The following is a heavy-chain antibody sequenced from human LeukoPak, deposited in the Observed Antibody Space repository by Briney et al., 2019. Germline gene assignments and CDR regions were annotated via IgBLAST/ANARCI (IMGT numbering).Heavy chain of an antibody. CDR3: TRGQEQWELLQRAVHFDS. D-gene: IGHD1-26*01. V-gene: IGHV4-34*01. J-gene: IGHJ4*02. CDR2: INHSGST. CDR1: GFTFSSYA. Sequence: GSLRLSCAASGFTFSSYAMSWVRQPPGKGLEWIGEINHSGSTNYNPSLKSRVTMSVDTSKNQFSLKLSSVTAADTAVYYCTRGQEQWELLQRAVHFDSWGQGTLVTVPS.